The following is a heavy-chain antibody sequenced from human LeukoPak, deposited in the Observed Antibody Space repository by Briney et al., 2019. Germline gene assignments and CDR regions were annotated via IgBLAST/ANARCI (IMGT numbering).Heavy chain of an antibody. CDR3: ARVHSSGWYGWDYFDY. J-gene: IGHJ4*02. CDR2: IIPILGIA. CDR1: GGTFSSYA. Sequence: SVKVSCKASGGTFSSYAISWVRQAPGQGLEWMGRIIPILGIANYAQKFQGRVTITADKSTSTAYMELRSLRSDDTAVYYCARVHSSGWYGWDYFDYWGQGTLVTVSS. D-gene: IGHD6-19*01. V-gene: IGHV1-69*04.